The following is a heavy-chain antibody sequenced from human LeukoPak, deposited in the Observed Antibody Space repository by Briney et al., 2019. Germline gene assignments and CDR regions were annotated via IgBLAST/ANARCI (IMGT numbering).Heavy chain of an antibody. V-gene: IGHV4-59*01. CDR3: ARVSVVYGMDV. CDR1: GGSISSYY. Sequence: PSETLTLPCTVSGGSISSYYGNWIRQPPGKGLEWIGYIYYSGSTNYNPSLKSRVTISVDTSKNQFSLKLSSVTAADTAVYYCARVSVVYGMDVWGRGTTVTVSS. J-gene: IGHJ6*02. CDR2: IYYSGST.